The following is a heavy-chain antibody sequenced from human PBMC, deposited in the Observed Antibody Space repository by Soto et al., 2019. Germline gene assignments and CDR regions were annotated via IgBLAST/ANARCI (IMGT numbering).Heavy chain of an antibody. Sequence: EVQLVESGGGLVQPGGSLRLSCAASGCTFSNYWMYWVRQAPGKGLEGVSRINSDGSVSSYADSVKGRLSFSRDNVKNTLYLQMGSLRAEDTAVYYCARGDCVGGTCYSLAGSFYYYMDVWGKGTTVTVFS. V-gene: IGHV3-74*02. D-gene: IGHD2-15*01. CDR3: ARGDCVGGTCYSLAGSFYYYMDV. CDR2: INSDGSVS. CDR1: GCTFSNYW. J-gene: IGHJ6*03.